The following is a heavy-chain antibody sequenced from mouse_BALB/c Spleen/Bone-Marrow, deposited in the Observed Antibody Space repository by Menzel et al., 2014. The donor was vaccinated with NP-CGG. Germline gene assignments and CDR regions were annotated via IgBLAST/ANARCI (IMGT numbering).Heavy chain of an antibody. CDR3: ARQGYYGYSDY. CDR1: GFDFSRYW. CDR2: INPDSSTV. D-gene: IGHD1-2*01. Sequence: EVQGVESGGGLVQPGGSLKLSCAASGFDFSRYWMSWVRQAPGKGLEWIGEINPDSSTVNYTPSLKDKFIISRDNAKNTLYLQMSKVRSEDTALYYCARQGYYGYSDYWGQGTTLTVSS. V-gene: IGHV4-1*02. J-gene: IGHJ2*01.